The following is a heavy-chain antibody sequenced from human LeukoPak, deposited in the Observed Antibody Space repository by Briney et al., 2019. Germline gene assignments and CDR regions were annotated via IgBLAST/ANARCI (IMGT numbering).Heavy chain of an antibody. V-gene: IGHV1-2*02. CDR3: ASGVVPAAIGWNWFDP. CDR2: INPNSGGT. J-gene: IGHJ5*02. D-gene: IGHD2-2*01. CDR1: GYTFTCYY. Sequence: ASVKVSCTASGYTFTCYYMHWVRQAPGQGLEWMGWINPNSGGTNYAQKFQGRVTMTRDTSISTAYVELSRLRSDDTAVYYCASGVVPAAIGWNWFDPWGQGTLVTVSS.